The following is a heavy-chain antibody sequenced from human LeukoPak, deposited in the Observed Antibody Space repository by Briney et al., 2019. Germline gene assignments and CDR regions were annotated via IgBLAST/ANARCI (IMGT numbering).Heavy chain of an antibody. CDR3: ARVHYYDSSGYSYFDY. D-gene: IGHD3-22*01. Sequence: SETLSLTCTVSGGSISSYYWSWIRQPPGKGLEWIGYIYYSGSTNYNPSLKSRVTISVDTSKNQFSLKLSSVTAADKAVYYCARVHYYDSSGYSYFDYWGQGTLVTVSS. J-gene: IGHJ4*02. CDR1: GGSISSYY. V-gene: IGHV4-59*08. CDR2: IYYSGST.